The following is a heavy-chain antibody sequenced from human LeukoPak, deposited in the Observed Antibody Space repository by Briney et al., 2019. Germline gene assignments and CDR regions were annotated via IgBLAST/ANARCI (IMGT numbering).Heavy chain of an antibody. CDR1: GFTFSSYA. CDR3: AKDALATPTRYFQH. D-gene: IGHD5-12*01. CDR2: VSGCGTNT. V-gene: IGHV3-23*01. Sequence: PGGSLRLSCTASGFTFSSYAMNWVRQAPGKGLEWVSGVSGCGTNTYYADSVKGRFSISRDSSKSTLYLQMSSLRAEDTAVYYCAKDALATPTRYFQHWGQGTLVTVSS. J-gene: IGHJ1*01.